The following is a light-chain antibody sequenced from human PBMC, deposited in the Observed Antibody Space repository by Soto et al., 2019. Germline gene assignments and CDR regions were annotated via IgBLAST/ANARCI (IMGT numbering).Light chain of an antibody. CDR3: QKYNSAPLT. V-gene: IGKV1-27*01. Sequence: DIQVTQSQSSLSASIGDRVTITCRASQAIGNYLAWYQQKPGKVPKLLIYAASTLQSGVPSRFSGSRSGTDFTLTVSSLQPEDVATYFCQKYNSAPLTFGPGTKVDIK. CDR2: AAS. J-gene: IGKJ3*01. CDR1: QAIGNY.